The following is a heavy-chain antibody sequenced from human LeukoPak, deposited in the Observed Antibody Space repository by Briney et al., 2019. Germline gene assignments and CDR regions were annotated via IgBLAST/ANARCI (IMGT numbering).Heavy chain of an antibody. CDR2: ISGSGGST. Sequence: GSLRLSCAASGFTFSSHAMSWVRQAPGKGLEWVSAISGSGGSTYYADSVKGRFTISRDNSKNTLYLQMNSLRAEDTAVYYCAKASRYCSGGTCYSIRTGFDYWGQGTLVTVSS. D-gene: IGHD2-15*01. J-gene: IGHJ4*02. CDR1: GFTFSSHA. V-gene: IGHV3-23*01. CDR3: AKASRYCSGGTCYSIRTGFDY.